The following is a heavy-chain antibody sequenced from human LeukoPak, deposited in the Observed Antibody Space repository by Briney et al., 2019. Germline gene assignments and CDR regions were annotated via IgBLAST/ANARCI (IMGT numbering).Heavy chain of an antibody. CDR2: ISSNGGST. J-gene: IGHJ4*02. CDR1: GFTFRSYA. V-gene: IGHV3-64*02. CDR3: ARGPDLGYCSSTSCYLDPYFDY. Sequence: GGSLRLSCAASGFTFRSYAMHWVRQAPGKGLEYVSAISSNGGSTYYADSMKGRFTISRDNSKNTLYLQMGSLRAEDMAVYYCARGPDLGYCSSTSCYLDPYFDYWGQGTLVTVSS. D-gene: IGHD2-2*03.